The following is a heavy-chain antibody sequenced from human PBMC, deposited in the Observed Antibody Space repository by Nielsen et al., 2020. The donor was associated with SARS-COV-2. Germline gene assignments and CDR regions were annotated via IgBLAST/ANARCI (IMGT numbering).Heavy chain of an antibody. CDR3: GRRLWGGEAAAGFDY. CDR1: GYSFTSYW. J-gene: IGHJ4*02. D-gene: IGHD6-13*01. CDR2: VYPGNSDP. V-gene: IGHV5-51*01. Sequence: GESLKISCKGSGYSFTSYWIGWVRQMPGKGLEWMGIVYPGNSDPRYSPSFQGRVTISSDKSINTAYLEWSSLKASDTAMYYCGRRLWGGEAAAGFDYWGQGTLVTVSS.